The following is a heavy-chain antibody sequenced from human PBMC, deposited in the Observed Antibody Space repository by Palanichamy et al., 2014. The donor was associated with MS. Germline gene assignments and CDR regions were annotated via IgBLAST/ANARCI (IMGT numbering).Heavy chain of an antibody. CDR1: GFTFKNYV. CDR2: ISGGGTYT. D-gene: IGHD2/OR15-2a*01. J-gene: IGHJ6*02. Sequence: EVQLLEVWGRAWYSLGGPVRLSCAASGFTFKNYVMNWVRQAPGKGLEWVSGISGGGTYTYNADSVKGRFTISRDNSKNTVYLQMNSLRAEDTAVYYCAKDKTSRYRIHYYGMDVWGQGTTVTVSS. V-gene: IGHV3-23*01. CDR3: AKDKTSRYRIHYYGMDV.